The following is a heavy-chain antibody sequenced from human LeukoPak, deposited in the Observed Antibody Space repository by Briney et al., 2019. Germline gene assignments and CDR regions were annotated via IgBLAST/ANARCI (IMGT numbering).Heavy chain of an antibody. Sequence: GGSLRPSCAASGFTFSDYVMSWVGQAPGKGLGWVSTITGTGGSTYYADSVKGRFIISRDDSKNTLYLQMNGLRVEDTAVYYCAKPLVTTVSPSYYYYMDVWGKGTTVTVSS. J-gene: IGHJ6*03. D-gene: IGHD4-11*01. CDR3: AKPLVTTVSPSYYYYMDV. CDR2: ITGTGGST. CDR1: GFTFSDYV. V-gene: IGHV3-23*01.